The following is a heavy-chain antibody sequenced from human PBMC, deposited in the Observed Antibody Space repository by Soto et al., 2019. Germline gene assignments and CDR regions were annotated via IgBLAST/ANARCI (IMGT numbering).Heavy chain of an antibody. Sequence: QVQLVQSGAEVKKPGASVKVSCKASGYTFTSYYMHWVRQAPGQGLEWMGIINPSGGSTSYAQKFQGGVTMTRDTSTSTVYMELSSLRSEDTAVYYCARDPRAIVVVDSYYYYYGMDVWGQGTTVTVSS. CDR1: GYTFTSYY. CDR3: ARDPRAIVVVDSYYYYYGMDV. D-gene: IGHD2-15*01. J-gene: IGHJ6*02. CDR2: INPSGGST. V-gene: IGHV1-46*01.